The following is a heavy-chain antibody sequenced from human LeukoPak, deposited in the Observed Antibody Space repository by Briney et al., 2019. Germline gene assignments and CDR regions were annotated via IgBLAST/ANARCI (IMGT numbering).Heavy chain of an antibody. Sequence: KPGGSLRLSCAASGFTFSSYAMHWVRQAPGKGLEWVAVISYDGSNKYYADSVKGRFTISRDNSKNTLYLQMNSLRAEDTAVYYCARDRSVIAAAGTFGYWGQGTLVTVSS. J-gene: IGHJ4*02. V-gene: IGHV3-30*04. CDR1: GFTFSSYA. CDR3: ARDRSVIAAAGTFGY. D-gene: IGHD6-13*01. CDR2: ISYDGSNK.